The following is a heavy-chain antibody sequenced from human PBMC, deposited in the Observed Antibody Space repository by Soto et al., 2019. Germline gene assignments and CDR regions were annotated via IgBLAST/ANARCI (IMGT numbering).Heavy chain of an antibody. CDR1: GGTFSSYA. CDR3: ARLLRSSSSWPNYYYYGMDV. D-gene: IGHD6-13*01. CDR2: IIPIFGTA. J-gene: IGHJ6*02. V-gene: IGHV1-69*06. Sequence: QVQLVQSGAEVKKPGSSVKVSCKASGGTFSSYAISWVRQAPGQGLEWMGGIIPIFGTANYAQKFQGRVTITADKSTSTAYMELSSLRSEDTAVYYCARLLRSSSSWPNYYYYGMDVGGQGTTVTVSS.